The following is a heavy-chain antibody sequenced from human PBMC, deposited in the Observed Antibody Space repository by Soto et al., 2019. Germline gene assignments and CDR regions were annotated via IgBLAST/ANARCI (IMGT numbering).Heavy chain of an antibody. V-gene: IGHV4-39*01. CDR3: ARDSSGSNAFDI. J-gene: IGHJ3*02. D-gene: IGHD3-22*01. CDR1: RGSISSSSYY. Sequence: QLQLQESGPGLVKPSETLSLTCTVSRGSISSSSYYWGWIRQPPGKGLEWIGSIYYGGSTYYKPSLKGRVTISGDTSKKQFSLRLSSVTAADTAVYYCARDSSGSNAFDIWGQGTMVTVSS. CDR2: IYYGGST.